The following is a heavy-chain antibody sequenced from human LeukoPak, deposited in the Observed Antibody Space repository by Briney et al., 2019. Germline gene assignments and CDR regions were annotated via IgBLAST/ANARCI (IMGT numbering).Heavy chain of an antibody. J-gene: IGHJ4*02. D-gene: IGHD2-2*01. V-gene: IGHV3-53*01. CDR2: IYSGGST. CDR3: ARARRGCSSTSCSFDY. CDR1: GFTVSSNY. Sequence: GGSLRLSCAASGFTVSSNYMSWVRQAPGKGLEWVSVIYSGGSTYYADSVKGRFTISRDNSKNTLYLQMNSLRAEDTAVYYCARARRGCSSTSCSFDYWGQGTLVTVSS.